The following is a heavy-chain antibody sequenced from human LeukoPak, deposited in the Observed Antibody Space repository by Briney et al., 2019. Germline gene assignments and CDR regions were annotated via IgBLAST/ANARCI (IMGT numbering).Heavy chain of an antibody. D-gene: IGHD4-23*01. CDR2: ISSSGSTI. V-gene: IGHV3-48*03. J-gene: IGHJ4*02. CDR3: ARERSYYGGNSFDY. Sequence: GGSLRLSCAASGFTVSSNYMNWVRQAPGKGLEWVSYISSSGSTIYYADSVKGRFTISRDNAKNSLYLQMNSLRAEDTAVYYCARERSYYGGNSFDYWGQGTLVTVSS. CDR1: GFTVSSNY.